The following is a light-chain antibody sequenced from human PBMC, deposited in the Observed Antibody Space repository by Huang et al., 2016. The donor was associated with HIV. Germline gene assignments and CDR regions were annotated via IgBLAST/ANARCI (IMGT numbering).Light chain of an antibody. Sequence: DIQMTQSPSSLSASVGDRVTITCRASQSISSYLIWYQQKPGKAPKLLSYSASTLQSGVPSRFSGSGSGTDFTLTISSLQPEDFATYYCQQSYDTPTFGQGTKVEIK. V-gene: IGKV1-39*01. J-gene: IGKJ1*01. CDR1: QSISSY. CDR2: SAS. CDR3: QQSYDTPT.